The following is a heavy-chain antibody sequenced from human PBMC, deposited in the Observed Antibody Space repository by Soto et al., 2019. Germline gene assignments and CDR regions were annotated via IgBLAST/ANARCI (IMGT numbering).Heavy chain of an antibody. J-gene: IGHJ4*02. Sequence: QVQLVQSGAEVKKPGASVKVSCKASGYTFTSYGISWVRQAPGQGLEWMGWISAYNGNTNYAQKLQGRVTMTTDTPTSTAYMELRSLRSDDTAVYYCARESSGGGGYSSGWYHYWGQGTLVTVSS. CDR2: ISAYNGNT. CDR3: ARESSGGGGYSSGWYHY. CDR1: GYTFTSYG. V-gene: IGHV1-18*01. D-gene: IGHD6-19*01.